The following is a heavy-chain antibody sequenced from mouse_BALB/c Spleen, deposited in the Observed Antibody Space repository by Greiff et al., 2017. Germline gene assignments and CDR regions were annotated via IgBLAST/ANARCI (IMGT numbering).Heavy chain of an antibody. CDR1: GYTFTDYN. J-gene: IGHJ4*01. D-gene: IGHD2-4*01. CDR3: AKDDYHYYAMDY. Sequence: EVQLQQSGPELVKPGASVKISCKASGYTFTDYNMHWVKQSHGKSLEWIGYIYPYNGGTGYNQKFKSKATLTVDNSSSTAYMELRSLTSEDSAVYYCAKDDYHYYAMDYWGQGTSVTVSS. V-gene: IGHV1S29*02. CDR2: IYPYNGGT.